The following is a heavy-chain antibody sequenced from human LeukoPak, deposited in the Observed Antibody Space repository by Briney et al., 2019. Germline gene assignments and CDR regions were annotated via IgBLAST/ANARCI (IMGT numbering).Heavy chain of an antibody. D-gene: IGHD2-15*01. V-gene: IGHV1-18*01. Sequence: ASVKVSCKASSYSFTSYGFSWVRQAPGQGLVWMGWISAYNGNTKYAQKLQGRVTMTTDTSTSTVYMELRSLRSDDTAVYYCARDCSGGSCYLIGDYWGQGTLVTVSS. J-gene: IGHJ4*02. CDR2: ISAYNGNT. CDR3: ARDCSGGSCYLIGDY. CDR1: SYSFTSYG.